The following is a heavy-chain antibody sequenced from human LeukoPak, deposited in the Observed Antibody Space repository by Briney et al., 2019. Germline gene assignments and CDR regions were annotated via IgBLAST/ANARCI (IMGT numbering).Heavy chain of an antibody. V-gene: IGHV1-69*06. CDR2: IIPIFGTA. D-gene: IGHD6-6*01. Sequence: SVKVSCKASGGTFSSYAISWVRQAPGQGLEWMGGIIPIFGTANYAQKFQGRVTITADKSTSTAYMELSSLRSEDTAVYYCASLAARPHVDYLRYYYYYMDVWGKGTTVTVSS. CDR3: ASLAARPHVDYLRYYYYYMDV. CDR1: GGTFSSYA. J-gene: IGHJ6*03.